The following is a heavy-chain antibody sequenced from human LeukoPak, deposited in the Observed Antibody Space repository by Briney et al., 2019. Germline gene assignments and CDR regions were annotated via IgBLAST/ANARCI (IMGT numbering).Heavy chain of an antibody. CDR3: AKDSGEGTTVVIGD. D-gene: IGHD4-23*01. V-gene: IGHV3-43*01. CDR1: GFTFDDYT. J-gene: IGHJ4*02. CDR2: ISWDGGST. Sequence: GGSLRLSCAASGFTFDDYTTHWVRQAPGKGLEWVSLISWDGGSTHYADSVKGRFTISRDNSKNSLYLQMNSLRTEDTALYYCAKDSGEGTTVVIGDWGQGTLVTVSS.